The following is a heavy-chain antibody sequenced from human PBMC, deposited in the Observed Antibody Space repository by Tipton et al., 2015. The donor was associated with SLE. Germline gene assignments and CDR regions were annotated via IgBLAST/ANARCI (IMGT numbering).Heavy chain of an antibody. CDR3: ARPRIAAENEWYFDL. V-gene: IGHV5-51*03. J-gene: IGHJ2*01. CDR2: IYPGGSDT. CDR1: GYSFTSYW. Sequence: VQLVQSGAEVKKPGESLKISCKGSGYSFTSYWIGWVRQMPGKGLEWMGIIYPGGSDTRYSPSFQGQVTISADKSISTAYLQWSSLKASDTAMYYCARPRIAAENEWYFDLWGRGTLVTVSS. D-gene: IGHD6-13*01.